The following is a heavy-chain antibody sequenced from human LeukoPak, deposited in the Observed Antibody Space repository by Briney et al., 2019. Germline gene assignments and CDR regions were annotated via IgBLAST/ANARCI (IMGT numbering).Heavy chain of an antibody. CDR1: GFTIGEYA. D-gene: IGHD5-24*01. Sequence: PGGSLRLSCTASGFTIGEYAMTWVRQAPGRGLEWLGFIRSKSYDETTQYAASVKGRFTISRDDSKSVTSLQMNSLKTEETALYFCTRDRRDDYNAGYFNLWGRGTLVTVSS. CDR2: IRSKSYDETT. V-gene: IGHV3-49*04. CDR3: TRDRRDDYNAGYFNL. J-gene: IGHJ2*01.